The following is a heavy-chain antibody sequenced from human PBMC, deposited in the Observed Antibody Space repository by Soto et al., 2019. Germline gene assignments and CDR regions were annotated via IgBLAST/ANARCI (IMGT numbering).Heavy chain of an antibody. CDR3: ARSPNIVVVPAASWFDP. D-gene: IGHD2-2*01. Sequence: ASETLSLTCTVSGGSVSSGSYYWSWIRQPPGKGLEWIGYIYYSGSTNYNPSLKSRVTISVDTSKNQFSLKLSPVTAADTAVYYCARSPNIVVVPAASWFDPWGQGTLVTVS. J-gene: IGHJ5*02. CDR2: IYYSGST. CDR1: GGSVSSGSYY. V-gene: IGHV4-61*01.